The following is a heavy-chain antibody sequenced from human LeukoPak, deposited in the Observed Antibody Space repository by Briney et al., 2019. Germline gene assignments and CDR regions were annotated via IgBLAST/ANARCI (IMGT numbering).Heavy chain of an antibody. J-gene: IGHJ4*02. D-gene: IGHD3-10*01. CDR2: IKSKTDGGTT. V-gene: IGHV3-15*01. CDR3: TTQRSRITMVRGVIRSDH. Sequence: PGGSLRLSCAASGFTFSNAWMSWVRQGPGKGLGWVGRIKSKTDGGTTDYAAPVKGRFTISRDDSKNTLYPQMNSLKTEDTAVYYCTTQRSRITMVRGVIRSDHWGQGTLVTVSP. CDR1: GFTFSNAW.